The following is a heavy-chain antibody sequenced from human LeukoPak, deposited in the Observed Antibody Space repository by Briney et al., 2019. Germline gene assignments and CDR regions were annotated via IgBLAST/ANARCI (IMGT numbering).Heavy chain of an antibody. D-gene: IGHD4-17*01. V-gene: IGHV3-15*01. CDR1: GFTFSNAW. CDR3: TTDPGGDYVVDRRIFPFDI. J-gene: IGHJ3*02. CDR2: IKSKTDGGTT. Sequence: PGGSLRLSGAASGFTFSNAWMSWVRQAPGKGLEWVGRIKSKTDGGTTDYAAPVKGRFTISRDDSKNTLYLQMNSLKTEDTAVYYCTTDPGGDYVVDRRIFPFDIWGQGTMVTVSS.